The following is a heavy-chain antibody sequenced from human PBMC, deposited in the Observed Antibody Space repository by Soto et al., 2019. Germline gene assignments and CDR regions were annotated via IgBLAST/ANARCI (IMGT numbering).Heavy chain of an antibody. J-gene: IGHJ4*02. D-gene: IGHD6-6*01. CDR2: IIPIFGTA. Sequence: SVQVSCKASGGTFSSYSISWVRQAPGQGHEWMGGIIPIFGTANYAQKFQGRVTITADESTSTANMELSSLRSEDTAVYYCAIEYSSSPPYYPIGYWGQGTLVTVSS. CDR1: GGTFSSYS. V-gene: IGHV1-69*13. CDR3: AIEYSSSPPYYPIGY.